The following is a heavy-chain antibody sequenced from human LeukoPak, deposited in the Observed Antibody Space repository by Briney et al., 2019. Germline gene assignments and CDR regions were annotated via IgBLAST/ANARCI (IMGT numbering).Heavy chain of an antibody. CDR1: GGSFSGYY. CDR3: ASIHQVRGTDTFDI. J-gene: IGHJ3*02. V-gene: IGHV4-34*01. Sequence: SETLSLTCAVYGGSFSGYYWSWIRQPPGKGLEWIGEINQSGSSTYNPSLKSRVTMSVDTSKNQLSLKMTSVTAADTAVYYCASIHQVRGTDTFDIWGQGTMVTVSS. D-gene: IGHD3-10*01. CDR2: INQSGSS.